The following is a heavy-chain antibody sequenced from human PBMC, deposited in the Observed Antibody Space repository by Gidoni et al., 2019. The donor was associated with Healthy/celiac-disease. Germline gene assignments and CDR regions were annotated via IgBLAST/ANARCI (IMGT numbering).Heavy chain of an antibody. CDR1: GFTFSSYG. CDR2: ISYDGSNK. J-gene: IGHJ4*02. Sequence: QVQLVESGGGVVQPGRSLRLSCAASGFTFSSYGMHWVRQAPGKGLEWVAVISYDGSNKYYADSVKGRFTISRDNSKNTLYLQMNSLRAEDTAVYYCAKGGYGDYGGAHFDYWGQGTLVTVSS. V-gene: IGHV3-30*18. CDR3: AKGGYGDYGGAHFDY. D-gene: IGHD4-17*01.